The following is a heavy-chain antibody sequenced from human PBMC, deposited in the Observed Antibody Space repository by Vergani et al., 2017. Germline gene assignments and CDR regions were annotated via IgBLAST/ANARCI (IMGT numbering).Heavy chain of an antibody. V-gene: IGHV3-23*01. J-gene: IGHJ4*02. CDR2: ISGSGGST. CDR1: GFTFSSYA. CDR3: AKGGTGYCSSTSCYMRAAPLGY. D-gene: IGHD2-2*02. Sequence: EVQLLESGGGLVQPGGSLRLSCAASGFTFSSYAMSWVRQAPGKGLEWVSAISGSGGSTYYADSVKGRVTISRDNSKNTLYLQMNSLRAEDTAVYYCAKGGTGYCSSTSCYMRAAPLGYWGQGTLVTVSS.